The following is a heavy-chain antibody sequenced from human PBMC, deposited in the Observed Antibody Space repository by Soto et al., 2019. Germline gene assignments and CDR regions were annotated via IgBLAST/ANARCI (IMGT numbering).Heavy chain of an antibody. V-gene: IGHV3-30*04. CDR2: ISSDESNK. J-gene: IGHJ4*02. CDR3: ARDSHYGDYVPGDY. Sequence: QVQLVESGGGVVQPGRSLRLSCAASGFTFSSYAMHWVRQAPGKGLEWVAIISSDESNKYFADSVKGRFTISRDNSKNTLSLQMISLRPEDTAVYYCARDSHYGDYVPGDYWGQGTLVTVSS. D-gene: IGHD4-17*01. CDR1: GFTFSSYA.